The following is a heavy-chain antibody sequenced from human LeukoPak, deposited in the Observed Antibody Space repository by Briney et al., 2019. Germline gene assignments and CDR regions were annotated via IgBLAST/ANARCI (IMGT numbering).Heavy chain of an antibody. CDR3: VKITSVTGGDC. D-gene: IGHD1-1*01. J-gene: IGHJ4*02. V-gene: IGHV3-64D*09. CDR1: GFTFSSYA. Sequence: GGSLRLSCSASGFTFSSYAMHWVRQAPGKGLEYVSAISSHGITTYYADSVKGRFTISRDNSKNTLYLQMSSLRAEDTAVYYCVKITSVTGGDCWGQGTRLTVSS. CDR2: ISSHGITT.